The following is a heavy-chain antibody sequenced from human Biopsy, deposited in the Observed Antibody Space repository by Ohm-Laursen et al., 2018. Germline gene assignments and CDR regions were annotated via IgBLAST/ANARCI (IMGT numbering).Heavy chain of an antibody. J-gene: IGHJ6*02. Sequence: SDTLSLTCTVSGDSIGTFYWNWIRQSPGKGLEWIGYIYYTGSTNYNPSLRSRVTISVDTSKNQFSLRLNSVTAADTAVYYCARATNSTGWPYYYFYGMDVWGQGTTVTVSS. CDR1: GDSIGTFY. V-gene: IGHV4-59*07. CDR2: IYYTGST. CDR3: ARATNSTGWPYYYFYGMDV. D-gene: IGHD2/OR15-2a*01.